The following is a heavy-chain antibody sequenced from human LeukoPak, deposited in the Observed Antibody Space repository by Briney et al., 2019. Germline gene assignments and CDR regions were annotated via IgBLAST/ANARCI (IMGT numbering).Heavy chain of an antibody. CDR1: GRTFSSYA. CDR2: IIPIFGTA. CDR3: AREPAVADDGDAFDI. Sequence: SVKVSCKASGRTFSSYATSWLRQAPGQGLAWMGGIIPIFGTANYAQKFQGRVTITADESTSTAYMELSSLRSEDTAVYYCAREPAVADDGDAFDIWGQGTMVTVSS. V-gene: IGHV1-69*13. D-gene: IGHD6-19*01. J-gene: IGHJ3*02.